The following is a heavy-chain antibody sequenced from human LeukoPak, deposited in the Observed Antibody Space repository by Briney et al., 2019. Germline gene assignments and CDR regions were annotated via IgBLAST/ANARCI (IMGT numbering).Heavy chain of an antibody. J-gene: IGHJ6*02. CDR3: ARYCTSTSCYLPYYYGMDV. CDR2: FYYSGST. V-gene: IGHV4-39*01. CDR1: GDSISSTFYQ. D-gene: IGHD2-2*01. Sequence: SETLSLTCTVSGDSISSTFYQWGWIRQPPGKGLEWIGSFYYSGSTYYSPSLKSRVTISVDTSKNQFSLKLTSVTTSDTAVYYRARYCTSTSCYLPYYYGMDVWGQGTTVTVSS.